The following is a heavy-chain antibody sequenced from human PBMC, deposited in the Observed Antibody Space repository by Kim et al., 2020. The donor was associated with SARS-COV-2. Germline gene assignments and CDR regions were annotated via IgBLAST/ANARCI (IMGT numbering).Heavy chain of an antibody. D-gene: IGHD3-3*01. Sequence: SETLSLTCTVSGGSISSSSYYWGWIRQPPGKGLEWIGSIYYSGITYYNPSLKSRVTISVDTSTNQFSRKLSSVTAADTAVYYCARQGGRPPNTIFGVVGRSYYYYYGMDVWGQGTTFTGSS. V-gene: IGHV4-39*01. CDR2: IYYSGIT. CDR3: ARQGGRPPNTIFGVVGRSYYYYYGMDV. J-gene: IGHJ6*02. CDR1: GGSISSSSYY.